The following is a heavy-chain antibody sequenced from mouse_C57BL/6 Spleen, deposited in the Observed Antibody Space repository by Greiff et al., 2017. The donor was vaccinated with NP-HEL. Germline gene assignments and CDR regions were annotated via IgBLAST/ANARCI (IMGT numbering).Heavy chain of an antibody. CDR2: IDPETGGT. CDR1: GYTFTDYE. CDR3: TRNHGRSPFAY. Sequence: QVQLQQSGAELVRPGASVTLSCKASGYTFTDYEMHWVKQTPVHGLEWIGAIDPETGGTAYNQKFKGKAILTADKSSSTAYMELRSLTSEDSAVYYCTRNHGRSPFAYWGQGTLVTVSA. V-gene: IGHV1-15*01. J-gene: IGHJ3*01. D-gene: IGHD1-1*01.